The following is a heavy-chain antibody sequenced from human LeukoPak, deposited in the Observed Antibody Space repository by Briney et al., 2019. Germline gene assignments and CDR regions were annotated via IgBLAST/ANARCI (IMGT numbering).Heavy chain of an antibody. Sequence: ASVKVSCKSSGYTFTSYGISWVRQAPGQGLEWMGWISAYNGNTNYAQKLQGRVTMTTDTSTSTAYMELRSLRSDDTAVYYCARSRFPYYRLSGADYYYMDVWAKGTTVTVSS. D-gene: IGHD3-10*01. J-gene: IGHJ6*03. CDR3: ARSRFPYYRLSGADYYYMDV. CDR1: GYTFTSYG. V-gene: IGHV1-18*01. CDR2: ISAYNGNT.